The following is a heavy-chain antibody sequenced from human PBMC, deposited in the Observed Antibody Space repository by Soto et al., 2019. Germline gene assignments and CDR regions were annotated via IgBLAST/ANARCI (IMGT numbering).Heavy chain of an antibody. V-gene: IGHV2-70*11. CDR2: IDWDNDK. D-gene: IGHD4-17*01. CDR1: GFSLSTSGMC. Sequence: SGPTLVNPTQTLTLTCTFSGFSLSTSGMCVTWIRQPPGKALEWLARIDWDNDKYYNTSLKTRLTISKDTSKNQVVLTMTNMDPVDTATYYCARQTTARGSFDYWGQGTLVTVSS. J-gene: IGHJ4*02. CDR3: ARQTTARGSFDY.